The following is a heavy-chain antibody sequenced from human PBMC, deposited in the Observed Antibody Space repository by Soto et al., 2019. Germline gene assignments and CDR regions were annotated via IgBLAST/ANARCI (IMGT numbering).Heavy chain of an antibody. CDR2: IIPIFGTA. Sequence: SVKVSCKASGGTFSSYAISWVRQAPGQGLEWMGGIIPIFGTANYAQKFQGRVTITADESTSTAYMELSSLRSEDTAVYYCASEYSSSSDFWFDPWGQGTLVTVSS. CDR1: GGTFSSYA. D-gene: IGHD6-6*01. V-gene: IGHV1-69*13. CDR3: ASEYSSSSDFWFDP. J-gene: IGHJ5*02.